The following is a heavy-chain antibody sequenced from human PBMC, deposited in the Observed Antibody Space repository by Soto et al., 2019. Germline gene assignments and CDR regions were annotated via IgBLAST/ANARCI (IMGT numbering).Heavy chain of an antibody. J-gene: IGHJ4*02. CDR2: INHSGST. CDR1: GGSFSGYY. Sequence: QVQLQQWGAGLVKPSETLSLTCAVSGGSFSGYYWTWIRQPPGKGLEWIGEINHSGSTNYNPSLRSRVTRSVDTSKSQFSMTMNSMTAADTAVYFCARGSIVAAVWGQGILVTVSS. CDR3: ARGSIVAAV. D-gene: IGHD6-13*01. V-gene: IGHV4-34*02.